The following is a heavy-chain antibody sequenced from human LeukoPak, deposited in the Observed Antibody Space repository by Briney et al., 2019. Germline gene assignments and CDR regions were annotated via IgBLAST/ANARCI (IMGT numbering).Heavy chain of an antibody. CDR3: ARDRGGPPDY. CDR2: ISYDGSNK. J-gene: IGHJ4*02. V-gene: IGHV3-30-3*01. D-gene: IGHD2-15*01. Sequence: GGSLRLSCAASGFTFSSYAMHWVRQAPGKGLEWVAVISYDGSNKYYADSVKGRFTISRDNSKNTLYLQMNSLRAEDTAVYYCARDRGGPPDYWGQGTLVAVSS. CDR1: GFTFSSYA.